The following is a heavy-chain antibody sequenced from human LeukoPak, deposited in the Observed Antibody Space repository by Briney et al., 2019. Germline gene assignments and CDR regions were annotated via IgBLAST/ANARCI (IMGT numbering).Heavy chain of an antibody. Sequence: GGSLRLSCAASGFTFSSSWMHWVRQVPGKGLVWVARINSDGSSTRDADSVKGRFTISRDNAKNTLYLQMNSLRAEDTAVYYCARGLAAAGLYFDYWGQGTLVTVSS. D-gene: IGHD6-13*01. CDR1: GFTFSSSW. CDR3: ARGLAAAGLYFDY. CDR2: INSDGSST. J-gene: IGHJ4*02. V-gene: IGHV3-74*01.